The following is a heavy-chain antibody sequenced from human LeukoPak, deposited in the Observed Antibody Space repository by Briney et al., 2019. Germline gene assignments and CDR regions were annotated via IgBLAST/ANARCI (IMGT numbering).Heavy chain of an antibody. CDR2: TNAGNGNT. CDR1: GYTFTSYG. D-gene: IGHD3-22*01. Sequence: ASVKVSCKTSGYTFTSYGMHWVRQAPGQGLEWMGWTNAGNGNTKYSQKFQGRVTITRDTSASTAYMELSSLRSEDTAVYYRARVPLYDSSGYYYPHWGQGTLVTVSS. CDR3: ARVPLYDSSGYYYPH. V-gene: IGHV1-3*01. J-gene: IGHJ1*01.